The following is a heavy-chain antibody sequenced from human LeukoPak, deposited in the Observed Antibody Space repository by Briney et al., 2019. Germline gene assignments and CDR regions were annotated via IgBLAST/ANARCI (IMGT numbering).Heavy chain of an antibody. V-gene: IGHV3-49*04. CDR2: IRSNAYGATT. CDR3: SRADYYGSGSLISLDV. Sequence: GGSLRLSCAASGFTFSSYAMSWVRQAPGKGLEWVSFIRSNAYGATTEYAASVKGRFTISRDDSKSTAYLQMNSLKTEDTAVYYCSRADYYGSGSLISLDVWGKGTTVTVSS. J-gene: IGHJ6*04. CDR1: GFTFSSYA. D-gene: IGHD3-10*01.